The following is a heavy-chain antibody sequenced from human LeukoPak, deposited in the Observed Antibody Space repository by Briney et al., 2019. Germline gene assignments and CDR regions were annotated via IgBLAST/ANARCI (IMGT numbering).Heavy chain of an antibody. Sequence: AASVKVSCKASGYTFTSYYMHWVRHPPGQGLEWMGIINPSGGSTSYAQKFQGRVTMTRDTSTSTVYMELSSLRSEDTAVYYCARAGAIAAAGTSFDYWGQGTLVTVSS. CDR2: INPSGGST. V-gene: IGHV1-46*01. CDR1: GYTFTSYY. J-gene: IGHJ4*02. D-gene: IGHD6-13*01. CDR3: ARAGAIAAAGTSFDY.